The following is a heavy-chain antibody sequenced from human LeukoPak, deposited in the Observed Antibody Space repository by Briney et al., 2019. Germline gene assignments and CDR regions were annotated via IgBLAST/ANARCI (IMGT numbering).Heavy chain of an antibody. D-gene: IGHD6-13*01. J-gene: IGHJ5*02. Sequence: PGGSLRLSCAASGFTLRSYIMNWVRQAPGKGLEWVSSISSSSSYIYYADSVKGRFTISRDNAKNSLYLQMNSLRAEDTAVYYCARDDSSSWYIWFDPWGQGTLVTVSS. CDR3: ARDDSSSWYIWFDP. V-gene: IGHV3-21*01. CDR2: ISSSSSYI. CDR1: GFTLRSYI.